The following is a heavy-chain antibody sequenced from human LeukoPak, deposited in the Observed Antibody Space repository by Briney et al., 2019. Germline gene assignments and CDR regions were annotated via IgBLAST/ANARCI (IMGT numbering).Heavy chain of an antibody. V-gene: IGHV4-39*07. CDR3: ARDYYGSGSYYYVFDP. CDR2: IYYSGST. J-gene: IGHJ5*02. CDR1: GGSISSSSYY. D-gene: IGHD3-10*01. Sequence: SETLSLTCTVSGGSISSSSYYWGWIRQPPGKGLERIGSIYYSGSTYYNPSLKSRVTISVDTSKNQFSLKLSSVTAADTAVYYCARDYYGSGSYYYVFDPWGQGTLVTVSS.